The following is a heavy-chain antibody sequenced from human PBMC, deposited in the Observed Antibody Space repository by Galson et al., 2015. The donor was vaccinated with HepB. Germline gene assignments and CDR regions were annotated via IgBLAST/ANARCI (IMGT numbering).Heavy chain of an antibody. CDR1: GFTFSSYA. CDR3: AKTVPGVVITSKGGNAFDI. J-gene: IGHJ3*02. CDR2: ISGSGGST. Sequence: SLRLSCAASGFTFSSYAMSWVRQAPGKGLEWVSAISGSGGSTYYADSVKGRFTISRDNSKNTLYLQMNSLRAEDTAVYYCAKTVPGVVITSKGGNAFDIWGQGTMVTVSS. V-gene: IGHV3-23*01. D-gene: IGHD3-3*01.